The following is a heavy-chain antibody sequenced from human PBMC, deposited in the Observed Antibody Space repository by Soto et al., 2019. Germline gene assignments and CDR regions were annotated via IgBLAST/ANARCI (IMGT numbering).Heavy chain of an antibody. Sequence: QVQLQQRGAGLLRPSETLSLTCAVSPESLRGYYWTWIRQSPGKGLEWIGEISQSGFTNYNQSLERRVTLSVNTSKSGFSPHLPYMTAADTALYYCARGLFSGGWYSYFDPGGQGTPVTVSS. CDR2: ISQSGFT. D-gene: IGHD6-19*01. CDR1: PESLRGYY. CDR3: ARGLFSGGWYSYFDP. V-gene: IGHV4-34*01. J-gene: IGHJ5*02.